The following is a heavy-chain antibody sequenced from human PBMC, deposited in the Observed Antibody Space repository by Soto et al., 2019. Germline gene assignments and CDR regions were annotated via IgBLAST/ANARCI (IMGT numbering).Heavy chain of an antibody. J-gene: IGHJ4*02. V-gene: IGHV3-11*06. CDR1: GFIFSHYY. CDR3: ARLPYSAYNRHFDY. CDR2: INPTSGHI. D-gene: IGHD4-4*01. Sequence: SGGSLRLSCAASGFIFSHYYMGWIRQAPGKGPEWVSYINPTSGHINYADSVKGRFTISRDNARNSLYLQMNSLTADDTAMYYCARLPYSAYNRHFDYWGQGTLVTVSS.